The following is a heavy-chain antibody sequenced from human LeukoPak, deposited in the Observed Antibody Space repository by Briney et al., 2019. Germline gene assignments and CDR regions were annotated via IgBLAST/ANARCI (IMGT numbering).Heavy chain of an antibody. V-gene: IGHV3-74*01. D-gene: IGHD5-18*01. J-gene: IGHJ3*02. CDR2: INSDGSST. CDR1: RFTFSTYW. CDR3: ARLGLGYNYGYRAFDI. Sequence: GGSLRLSCAASRFTFSTYWMHWVRQAPGKGLVWVSRINSDGSSTGYADSVKGRFTISRDNAKNTLYVQMNSLRAEDTAVYYCARLGLGYNYGYRAFDIWGQGTMVTVSS.